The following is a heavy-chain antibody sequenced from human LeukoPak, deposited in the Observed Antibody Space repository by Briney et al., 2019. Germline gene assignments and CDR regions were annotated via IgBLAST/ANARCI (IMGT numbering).Heavy chain of an antibody. CDR3: AKDPRYYYGSGTSAGVY. CDR2: IKGDGSHT. V-gene: IGHV3-74*01. Sequence: GGSLRLSCAASGFTFSNYWMRWVRQAPGKGLVWVSRIKGDGSHTIYADSVKGRFTISRDNSKNTLYLQMNSLRAEDTAVYYCAKDPRYYYGSGTSAGVYWGQGTLVTVSS. D-gene: IGHD3-10*01. CDR1: GFTFSNYW. J-gene: IGHJ4*02.